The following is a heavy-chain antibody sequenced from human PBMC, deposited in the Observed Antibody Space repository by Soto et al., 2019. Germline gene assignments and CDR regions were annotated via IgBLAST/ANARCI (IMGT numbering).Heavy chain of an antibody. D-gene: IGHD3-9*01. Sequence: ASVKVSCKASGYTFTSYGISWVRQAPGQGLEWMGWISAYNGNTNYAQKLQGRVTMTTDTSTSTAYMELRSLRSDDTAVYYCARDRYYDILTGYPSSYDYWGQGTLVTVS. CDR3: ARDRYYDILTGYPSSYDY. CDR2: ISAYNGNT. J-gene: IGHJ4*02. CDR1: GYTFTSYG. V-gene: IGHV1-18*01.